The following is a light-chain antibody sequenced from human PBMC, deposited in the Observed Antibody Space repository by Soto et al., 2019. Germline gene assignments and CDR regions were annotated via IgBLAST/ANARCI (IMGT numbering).Light chain of an antibody. CDR3: AAWDDSLNGVV. CDR2: TNS. J-gene: IGLJ3*02. Sequence: QSVLSQPPSASGTPGQRVTISCSGSSSNIGSNTMSWYQQLPGTAPKLLIFTNSQRPSGVPDRFSGSKSGTSASLAISGLQSEDEVDYYCAAWDDSLNGVVFGGGTQLTVL. CDR1: SSNIGSNT. V-gene: IGLV1-44*01.